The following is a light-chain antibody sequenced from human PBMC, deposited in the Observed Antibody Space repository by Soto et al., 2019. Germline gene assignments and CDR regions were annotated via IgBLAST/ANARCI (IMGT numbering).Light chain of an antibody. J-gene: IGLJ2*01. CDR1: SSDIGGYDY. Sequence: QSALTQPASVSGSPGQSITISCTGTSSDIGGYDYVSWYQQHPGKAPKVMIYDVSNRPSGVSNRFSGSKSGNTASLTISGLQAEDEADYYCSSYRSNSTSVVFGGRTQLTVL. CDR3: SSYRSNSTSVV. CDR2: DVS. V-gene: IGLV2-14*01.